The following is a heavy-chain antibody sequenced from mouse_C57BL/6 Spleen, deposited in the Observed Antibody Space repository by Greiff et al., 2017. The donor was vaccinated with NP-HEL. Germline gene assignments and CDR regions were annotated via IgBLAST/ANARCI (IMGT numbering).Heavy chain of an antibody. J-gene: IGHJ4*01. CDR1: GYTFTTYP. V-gene: IGHV1-47*01. D-gene: IGHD1-1*02. CDR2: FHPYNDDT. CDR3: ARRSEDYGAMDY. Sequence: VQLQQSGAELVKPGASVKMSCKASGYTFTTYPIEWMKQNHGKSLEWIGNFHPYNDDTKYNEKFKGKATLTVDKSSSTVYLELSRLTSDDSAVYCCARRSEDYGAMDYWGQGTSVTVSS.